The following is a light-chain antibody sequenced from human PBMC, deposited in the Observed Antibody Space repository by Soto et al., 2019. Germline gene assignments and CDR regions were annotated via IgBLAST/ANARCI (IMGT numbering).Light chain of an antibody. V-gene: IGKV3-11*01. J-gene: IGKJ1*01. CDR1: QSVRNS. CDR2: DAS. Sequence: EIVMTQSPATLSVSPGERATLSCRASQSVRNSLAWYQQKPGQAPRLLIYDASNRATGIPARFSGSGSGTDFTLTISSLEPEDFAVYYCQQRSNWPWTFGQGTKVDI. CDR3: QQRSNWPWT.